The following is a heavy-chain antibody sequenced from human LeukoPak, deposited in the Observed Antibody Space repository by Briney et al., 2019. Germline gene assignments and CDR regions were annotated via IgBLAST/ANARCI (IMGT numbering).Heavy chain of an antibody. CDR3: ARHVETHNENYFDP. CDR1: GGSISSHY. V-gene: IGHV4-59*08. Sequence: SSETLSLTCSVSGGSISSHYWSWTRQSPGKGLEWIGYMHFSGSTVYSPSLKSRVTISMGTSRNQFSLKLSSVTAADTAVYYCARHVETHNENYFDPWGRGTLVTVSS. CDR2: MHFSGST. D-gene: IGHD5-24*01. J-gene: IGHJ5*02.